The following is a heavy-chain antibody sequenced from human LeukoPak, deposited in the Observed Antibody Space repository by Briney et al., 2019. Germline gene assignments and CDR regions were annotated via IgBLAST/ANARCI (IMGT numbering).Heavy chain of an antibody. D-gene: IGHD6-19*01. CDR2: ISWNSGSI. V-gene: IGHV3-9*01. J-gene: IGHJ4*02. CDR1: GFTFDDYA. CDR3: AKDSGYSSGWVNQAIDY. Sequence: PGGSLRLSCAASGFTFDDYAMHWVRQAPGKGLEWVSGISWNSGSIGYADSVKGRFTISRDNAKNSLYLQMNSLRAEDTALYYCAKDSGYSSGWVNQAIDYWGQGTLVTVSS.